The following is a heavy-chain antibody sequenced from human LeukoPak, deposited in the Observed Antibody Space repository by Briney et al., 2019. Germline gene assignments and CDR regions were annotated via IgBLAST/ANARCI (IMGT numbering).Heavy chain of an antibody. CDR1: GGSISSYY. Sequence: SETLSLTCTVSGGSISSYYWSWIRQPPGKGLEWIGYIYYSGSTNYNPSLKSRVTISVDTSKNQFSLKLSSVTAADTAVYYCASNSSSGPVDYWGQGTLVTVSS. V-gene: IGHV4-59*01. D-gene: IGHD6-6*01. CDR3: ASNSSSGPVDY. J-gene: IGHJ4*02. CDR2: IYYSGST.